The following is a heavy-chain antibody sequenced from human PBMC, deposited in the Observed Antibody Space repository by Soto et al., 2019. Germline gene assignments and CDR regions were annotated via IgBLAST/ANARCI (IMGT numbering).Heavy chain of an antibody. CDR3: TRDASRDSSARGWFDP. J-gene: IGHJ5*02. CDR2: ISSNSAYI. Sequence: GGSLRLSCAASGFIFRSFTMNWVRQAPGKGLEWVSTISSNSAYIYYTDALRGRFTISRDNAKNSLHLQMNSLRAEDTAVYYCTRDASRDSSARGWFDPWGPGTLVTVSS. V-gene: IGHV3-21*01. CDR1: GFIFRSFT. D-gene: IGHD6-13*01.